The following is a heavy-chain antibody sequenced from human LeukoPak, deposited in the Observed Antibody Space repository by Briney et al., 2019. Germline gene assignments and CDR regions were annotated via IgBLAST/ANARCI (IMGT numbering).Heavy chain of an antibody. CDR2: IGGSGGST. CDR1: GFTFSSYA. Sequence: GGSLRLSCAASGFTFSSYAMTWVRQAPGKGLEWVSAIGGSGGSTYYADSVKGRFTISRDNSKNTLYLQMNSLRAEDTADYYCAKGPVVPVGTYYFDYWGQGTLVTVSS. V-gene: IGHV3-23*01. CDR3: AKGPVVPVGTYYFDY. D-gene: IGHD2-2*01. J-gene: IGHJ4*02.